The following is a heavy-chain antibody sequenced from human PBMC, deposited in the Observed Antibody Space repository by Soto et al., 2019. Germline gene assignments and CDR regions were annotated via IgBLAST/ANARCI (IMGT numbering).Heavy chain of an antibody. Sequence: SSLQASCNSPCYPFASSGISWVRQAPGQGLAWMGWISAYNGNTNYAQKLQGRVTMTTDTSTSTAYMELRSLRSDDTAVYYCARHRRVSMTRCSTLGDWFDPCGQVTL. J-gene: IGHJ5*02. CDR1: CYPFASSG. CDR2: ISAYNGNT. D-gene: IGHD2-8*01. CDR3: ARHRRVSMTRCSTLGDWFDP. V-gene: IGHV1-18*04.